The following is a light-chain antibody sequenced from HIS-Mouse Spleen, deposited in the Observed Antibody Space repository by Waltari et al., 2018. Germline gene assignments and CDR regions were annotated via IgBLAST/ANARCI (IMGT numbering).Light chain of an antibody. CDR3: YSTDSSGKHRV. V-gene: IGLV3-10*01. J-gene: IGLJ2*01. CDR1: ALPKKY. Sequence: SYELTQPPSVPVSPGQTARITCSGDALPKKYAYWYQQKSGQAPVLVIYEDSKRPSGSPEGVSGSSSGTMATLTISGAQVEDEADYCCYSTDSSGKHRVFGGGTKLTVL. CDR2: EDS.